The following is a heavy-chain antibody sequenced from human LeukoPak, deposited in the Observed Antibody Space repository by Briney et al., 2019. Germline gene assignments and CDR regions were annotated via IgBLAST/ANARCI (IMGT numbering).Heavy chain of an antibody. J-gene: IGHJ3*02. CDR2: IYYSGTT. CDR3: ARHYYGGSGAFDI. Sequence: SETLSLTCTVSGGSVSGYYWSWIRQPPGKGLEWIGYIYYSGTTYYNPFLKSRVTMSVDTSKNQFSLKLSSVTAADTAVYYCARHYYGGSGAFDIWGQGTMVTVSS. CDR1: GGSVSGYY. D-gene: IGHD4-23*01. V-gene: IGHV4-59*08.